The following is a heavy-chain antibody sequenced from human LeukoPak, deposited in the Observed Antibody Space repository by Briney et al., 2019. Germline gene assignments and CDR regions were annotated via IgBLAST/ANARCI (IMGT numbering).Heavy chain of an antibody. CDR2: ISSSSSYI. V-gene: IGHV3-21*01. Sequence: GGSLRLSCAASGFTFSSYAMSWVRQAPGKGLEWVSSISSSSSYIYYADSVKGRFTISRDNAKNSLYLQMNSLRAEDTAVYYCAALWFGEFTVDYWGQGTLVTVSS. D-gene: IGHD3-10*01. J-gene: IGHJ4*02. CDR1: GFTFSSYA. CDR3: AALWFGEFTVDY.